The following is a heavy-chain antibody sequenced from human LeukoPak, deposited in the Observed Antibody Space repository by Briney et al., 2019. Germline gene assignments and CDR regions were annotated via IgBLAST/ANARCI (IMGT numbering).Heavy chain of an antibody. D-gene: IGHD3-3*01. CDR1: GYTFTRYY. CDR3: ARGPHRRTYDRDNWFDP. Sequence: ASVKVSCKASGYTFTRYYMHWVRQAPGHGLEWMGIINPSGDNTDYAQKFQGRVTRTRDMSTTTVYMELSGLRSEDTAVYYCARGPHRRTYDRDNWFDPWGQGTLVTVSS. J-gene: IGHJ5*02. V-gene: IGHV1-46*01. CDR2: INPSGDNT.